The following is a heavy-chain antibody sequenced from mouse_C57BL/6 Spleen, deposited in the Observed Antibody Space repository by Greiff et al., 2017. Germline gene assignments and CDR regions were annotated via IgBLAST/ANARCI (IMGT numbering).Heavy chain of an antibody. V-gene: IGHV1-15*01. J-gene: IGHJ2*01. CDR2: IDPETGGT. CDR3: TGLTTVVGGYFDY. Sequence: VQLQESGAELVRPGASVTLSCKASGYTFTDYEMHWVKQTPVHGLEWIGAIDPETGGTAYNQKFKGKAILTAEKSSSTAYMELRSLTSEDSAVYYCTGLTTVVGGYFDYWGQGTTLTVSS. CDR1: GYTFTDYE. D-gene: IGHD1-1*01.